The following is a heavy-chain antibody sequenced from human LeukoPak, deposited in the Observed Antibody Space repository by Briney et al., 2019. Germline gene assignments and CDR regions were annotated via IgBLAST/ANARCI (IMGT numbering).Heavy chain of an antibody. CDR1: GFIFSDYS. CDR2: ITGSGTTI. CDR3: ARGYSSSWYYFDY. J-gene: IGHJ4*02. V-gene: IGHV3-48*04. D-gene: IGHD6-13*01. Sequence: GGSLRLSCAASGFIFSDYSMNWVRQAPGQGLEWLSYITGSGTTIYYADSVKGRFTISRDNAKNSLYLQMNSLRAEDTAVYYCARGYSSSWYYFDYWGQGTLVTVSS.